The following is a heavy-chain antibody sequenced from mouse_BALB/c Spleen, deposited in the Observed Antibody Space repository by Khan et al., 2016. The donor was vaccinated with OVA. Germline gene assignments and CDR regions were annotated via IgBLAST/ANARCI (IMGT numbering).Heavy chain of an antibody. Sequence: VKLLESGPGLVAPSQSLSITCTISGFSLTNYGVHWIRQPPGKGLEWLVVIWSDGSTTYNSALKSRLTISKDNSKSQVFLKMNSHQTDDTAMYFCARQPYYHYNIMDYWGQGTSGTVSS. CDR2: IWSDGST. V-gene: IGHV2-6-1*01. D-gene: IGHD2-10*01. CDR1: GFSLTNYG. CDR3: ARQPYYHYNIMDY. J-gene: IGHJ4*01.